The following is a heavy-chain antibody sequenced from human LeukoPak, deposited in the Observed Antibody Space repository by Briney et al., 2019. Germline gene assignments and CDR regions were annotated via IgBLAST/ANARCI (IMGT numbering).Heavy chain of an antibody. J-gene: IGHJ6*02. V-gene: IGHV5-51*01. CDR3: ARHRAAGGSYYYGADV. CDR1: GYNFRTYW. CDR2: INPGDSDT. D-gene: IGHD6-13*01. Sequence: GESLKISCKGSGYNFRTYWIAWVRQMPGKGLEWMGIINPGDSDTRYSPSFQGQVTISADESTTTAYLQWSSLKASDTAMYYCARHRAAGGSYYYGADVWGQGTTVTVSS.